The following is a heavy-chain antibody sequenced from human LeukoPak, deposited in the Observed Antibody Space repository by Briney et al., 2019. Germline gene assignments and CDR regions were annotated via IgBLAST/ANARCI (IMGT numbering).Heavy chain of an antibody. CDR2: INPNSGGT. Sequence: ASVKVSCKASGYTFTGYYIHWVRQVPGQGLEWMGWINPNSGGTNYAQKFQGRVTMTRDTSIGTAYMELSSLRSDDTAVYYCATLYCPSTSCSIGKGDYWGQGTLVTVSS. CDR1: GYTFTGYY. CDR3: ATLYCPSTSCSIGKGDY. D-gene: IGHD2-2*01. V-gene: IGHV1-2*02. J-gene: IGHJ4*02.